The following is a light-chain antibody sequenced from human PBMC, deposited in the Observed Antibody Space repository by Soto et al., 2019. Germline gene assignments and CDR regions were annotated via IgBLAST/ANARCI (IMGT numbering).Light chain of an antibody. CDR1: QSVSSN. J-gene: IGKJ1*01. V-gene: IGKV3-15*01. Sequence: EIVMTQSPATLSVSPGERATLSCRASQSVSSNLAWYQQKPGQAPRLLIYGASTRATGIPARFSGSGSGTEFTLTISSLQSEDVATYYCHQYNNWPRTFGQGTNVAIK. CDR2: GAS. CDR3: HQYNNWPRT.